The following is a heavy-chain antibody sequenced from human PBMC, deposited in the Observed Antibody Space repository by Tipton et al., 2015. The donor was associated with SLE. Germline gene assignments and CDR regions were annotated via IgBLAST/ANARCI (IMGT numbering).Heavy chain of an antibody. CDR1: GGSITNYY. Sequence: TLSLTCTISGGSITNYYWHWLRQSPGKGLQWIAYVYHGGANAYNPSFKSRVIVSLDTSKRQFSLKLGSVTAADTAVYYCASGPLHDFCSGYEAAWGQGTLVSVSS. CDR3: ASGPLHDFCSGYEAA. V-gene: IGHV4-59*07. CDR2: VYHGGAN. D-gene: IGHD3-3*01. J-gene: IGHJ5*02.